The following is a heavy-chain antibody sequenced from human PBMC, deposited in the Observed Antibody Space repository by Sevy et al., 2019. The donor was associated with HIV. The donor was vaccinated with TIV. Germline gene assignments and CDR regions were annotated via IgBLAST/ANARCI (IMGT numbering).Heavy chain of an antibody. CDR2: ISAYTRNT. CDR1: GYTFSSYG. J-gene: IGHJ4*02. Sequence: ASVKVSCKASGYTFSSYGISWVGQAPGQGLEWMGWISAYTRNTNYAQKYQGRVTMSTDTSTTTAYLELRNLRSADTAVYCCPRDKPQGVVIESPPMWGGIDYWGQGTLVTVSS. D-gene: IGHD3-10*02. CDR3: PRDKPQGVVIESPPMWGGIDY. V-gene: IGHV1-18*01.